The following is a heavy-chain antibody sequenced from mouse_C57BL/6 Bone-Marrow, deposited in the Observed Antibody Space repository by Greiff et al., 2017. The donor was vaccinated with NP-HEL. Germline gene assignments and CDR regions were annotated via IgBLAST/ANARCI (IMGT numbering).Heavy chain of an antibody. CDR3: ARHGGGYFFFDD. Sequence: EVHLVESGGDLVKPGGSLKLSCAASGFTFSSYGMSWVRQTPDKRLEWVATISSGGSYTYYPDSVKGRFTISRDNAKNTLYLQMSSLKSEDTAMYYCARHGGGYFFFDDWGQGTTLTVSS. V-gene: IGHV5-6*01. CDR1: GFTFSSYG. D-gene: IGHD2-3*01. CDR2: ISSGGSYT. J-gene: IGHJ2*01.